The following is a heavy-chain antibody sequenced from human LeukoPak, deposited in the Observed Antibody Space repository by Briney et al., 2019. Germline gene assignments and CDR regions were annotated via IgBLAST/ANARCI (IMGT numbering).Heavy chain of an antibody. CDR1: GYTFTSYG. CDR2: ISAYNGNT. Sequence: ASVKVSCKASGYTFTSYGISWVRQASGQGLGWMGWISAYNGNTNYAQKLQGRVTMTTDTSTSTAYMELRSLRSDDTAVYYCARGSEYQLLSSFYFDYWGQGTLVTVSS. D-gene: IGHD2-2*01. J-gene: IGHJ4*02. V-gene: IGHV1-18*04. CDR3: ARGSEYQLLSSFYFDY.